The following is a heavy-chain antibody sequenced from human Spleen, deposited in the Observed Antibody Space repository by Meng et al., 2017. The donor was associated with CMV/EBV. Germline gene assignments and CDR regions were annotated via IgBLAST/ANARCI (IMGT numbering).Heavy chain of an antibody. CDR1: GGSISSSNW. V-gene: IGHV4-4*02. D-gene: IGHD2-8*01. J-gene: IGHJ6*02. CDR3: ARNGNPPFYYGMDV. Sequence: SGGSISSSNWWSWVRQPPGKGLEWIGEIYHSGSTNYNPSLKSRVTISVDKSRDQLSLQLSSVTAADTAVYYCARNGNPPFYYGMDVWGQGTTVTVSS. CDR2: IYHSGST.